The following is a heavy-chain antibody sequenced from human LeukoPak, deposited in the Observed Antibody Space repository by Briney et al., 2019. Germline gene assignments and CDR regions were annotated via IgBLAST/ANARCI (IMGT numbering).Heavy chain of an antibody. Sequence: GGSLRPSCAASGFTVSSNYMNWVRQAPGKGLEWVSVIYSGGSTYYADSVKGRFTISRDNSKNTLYLQMNSLRGDDTAVYYCARAGGSINPFVYWRQGTLVTVSS. CDR1: GFTVSSNY. CDR3: ARAGGSINPFVY. CDR2: IYSGGST. J-gene: IGHJ4*02. D-gene: IGHD2-2*01. V-gene: IGHV3-53*01.